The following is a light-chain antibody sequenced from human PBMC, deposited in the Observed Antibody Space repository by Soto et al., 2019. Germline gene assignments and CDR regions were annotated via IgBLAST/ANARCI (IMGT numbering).Light chain of an antibody. CDR2: DAS. CDR1: QNINSG. V-gene: IGKV1-5*01. J-gene: IGKJ1*01. CDR3: QQYSSYATST. Sequence: DIQMTQSPSTLSASIGDRVTITCRASQNINSGLAWYQQKPGKAPNLLIYDASNLESGVPSRFSGSGSGTEFSLTITSLPADDFATYYCQQYSSYATSTFGQGTKVDIK.